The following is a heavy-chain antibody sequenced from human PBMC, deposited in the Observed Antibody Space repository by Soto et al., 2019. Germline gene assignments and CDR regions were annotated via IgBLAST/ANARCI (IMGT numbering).Heavy chain of an antibody. J-gene: IGHJ5*02. D-gene: IGHD6-19*01. CDR1: GYSITAGGYY. CDR2: FYSSGSI. Sequence: LQESGPGLVKPSQTLSLTCFVSGYSITAGGYYWSWIRHLPGKGLEWIGSFYSSGSIIYNTSLRSRVSISGDTSSNHFSMSLTSVTGADTGRYYCARMYSSGSGWFHPWGQGTLVTVSS. CDR3: ARMYSSGSGWFHP. V-gene: IGHV4-31*03.